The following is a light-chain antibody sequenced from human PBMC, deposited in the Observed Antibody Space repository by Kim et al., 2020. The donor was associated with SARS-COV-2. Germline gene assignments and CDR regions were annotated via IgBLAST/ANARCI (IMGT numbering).Light chain of an antibody. V-gene: IGLV2-14*01. Sequence: QSALTQPASVSASPGQSITISCTGTSSDVGGYNYVSWYQQHPGKAPKLMIYEVSYRPSGVSNRFFGYKSGNTASLTISGLQAEDEADYYCSSYTSTSTLVFGTGTKVTVL. J-gene: IGLJ1*01. CDR3: SSYTSTSTLV. CDR2: EVS. CDR1: SSDVGGYNY.